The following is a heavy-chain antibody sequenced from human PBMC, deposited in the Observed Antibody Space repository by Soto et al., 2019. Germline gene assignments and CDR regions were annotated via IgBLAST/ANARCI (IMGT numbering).Heavy chain of an antibody. J-gene: IGHJ4*02. CDR1: GFTFSSYS. D-gene: IGHD6-19*01. CDR2: ISSSSSYI. CDR3: ARDHSSGWAFDY. V-gene: IGHV3-21*01. Sequence: GGSLRLSCAASGFTFSSYSMNWVRQAPGKGLEWVSSISSSSSYIYYADSVKGRFTISRDNAKNSLYLQMNSLRAEDTAVYYCARDHSSGWAFDYWGQGTLVTVSS.